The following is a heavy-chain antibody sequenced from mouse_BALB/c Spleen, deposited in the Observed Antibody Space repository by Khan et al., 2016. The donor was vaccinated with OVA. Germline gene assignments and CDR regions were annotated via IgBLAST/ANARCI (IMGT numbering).Heavy chain of an antibody. Sequence: EVQLQESGPGLVKPSQTVSLTCTVTGISITTGNYRWSWIRQFPGNKLEWIGYLYYSGTTTYNPSLTSRTTITRDTSKNQFFLEMNSLTAEDTATYYCARDRGGFDSYYFYYWGQGTTLTVSS. V-gene: IGHV3-5*02. D-gene: IGHD2-2*01. CDR3: ARDRGGFDSYYFYY. CDR2: LYYSGTT. CDR1: GISITTGNYR. J-gene: IGHJ2*01.